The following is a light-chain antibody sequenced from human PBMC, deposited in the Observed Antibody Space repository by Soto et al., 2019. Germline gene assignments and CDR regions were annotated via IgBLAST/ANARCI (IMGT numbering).Light chain of an antibody. CDR2: GAS. Sequence: EIVLTQSPGTLSLSPGERATRSCRASQSVSSSYLAWYQQKPGQAPRLLINGASSRATGIPDRFSGSGSGTDFTLTISRLEPEDFAVYYCQQYDTSPPRTFGQGTRLEIK. J-gene: IGKJ5*01. V-gene: IGKV3-20*01. CDR1: QSVSSSY. CDR3: QQYDTSPPRT.